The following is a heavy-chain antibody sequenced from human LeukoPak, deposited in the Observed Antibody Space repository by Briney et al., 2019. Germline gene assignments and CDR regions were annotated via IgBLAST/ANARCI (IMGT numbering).Heavy chain of an antibody. V-gene: IGHV3-30*04. CDR3: ARARRWLQLDFDY. CDR2: ISYDASNK. Sequence: PGGSLRLSCAASGFTFSSYAMHWVRQAPGKGLEWVALISYDASNKYYADSVKGRFTISRDNSKNTVYLQMNSLRPEDTAVYYCARARRWLQLDFDYWGQGTLVTVSS. J-gene: IGHJ4*02. D-gene: IGHD5-24*01. CDR1: GFTFSSYA.